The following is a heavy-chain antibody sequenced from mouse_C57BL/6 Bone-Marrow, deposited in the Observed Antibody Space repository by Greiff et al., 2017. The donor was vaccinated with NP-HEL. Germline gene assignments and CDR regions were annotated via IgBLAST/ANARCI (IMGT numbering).Heavy chain of an antibody. CDR2: IDPSDSYT. CDR1: GYTFTSYW. J-gene: IGHJ4*01. V-gene: IGHV1-50*01. CDR3: ANYDYDVDYAMDY. Sequence: QVQLQQPGAELVKPGASVKLSCKASGYTFTSYWMQWVKQRPGQGLEWIGEIDPSDSYTNYNQKFKGKATLTLDTSSSTAYMQLSSLTSEDSAVYYCANYDYDVDYAMDYWGQGTSVTVSS. D-gene: IGHD2-4*01.